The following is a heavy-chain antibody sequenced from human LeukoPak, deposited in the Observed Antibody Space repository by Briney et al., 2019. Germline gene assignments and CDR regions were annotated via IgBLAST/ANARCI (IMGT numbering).Heavy chain of an antibody. D-gene: IGHD2-21*02. CDR2: IYPRDGST. Sequence: ASVKVSCKASGYTFTSNYIHWVRQAPGQGLEWMGMIYPRDGSTSYAQKFQGRVTVTRDTSTSTVHMELSGLRSGDTAVYYCARAKHIVVVTAPSEIDYWGQGTLVTVSS. J-gene: IGHJ4*02. CDR3: ARAKHIVVVTAPSEIDY. V-gene: IGHV1-46*01. CDR1: GYTFTSNY.